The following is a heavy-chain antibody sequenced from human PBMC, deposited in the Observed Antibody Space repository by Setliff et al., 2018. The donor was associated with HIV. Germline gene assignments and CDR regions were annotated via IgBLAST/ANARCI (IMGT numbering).Heavy chain of an antibody. CDR1: GYSISTAYY. CDR2: VYSSGNT. CDR3: ARTLSTMVKTDGYYDYYYMDV. V-gene: IGHV4-4*07. J-gene: IGHJ6*03. Sequence: SETLSLTCAVSGYSISTAYYWSWIRQPAGKGLEWIGRVYSSGNTNYNPSFKSRVTMSVDTSKNQFSLNLNSVTAADTAVYYCARTLSTMVKTDGYYDYYYMDVWGKGTTVTVSS. D-gene: IGHD3-10*01.